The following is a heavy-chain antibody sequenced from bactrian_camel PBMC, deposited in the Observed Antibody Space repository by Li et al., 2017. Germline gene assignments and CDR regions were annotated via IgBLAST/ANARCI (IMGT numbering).Heavy chain of an antibody. CDR1: GYTYSSYC. D-gene: IGHD3*01. Sequence: HVQLVESGGGSVQAGGSLRLSCVVSGYTYSSYCMGWFRQAPGKDREGVAAIRSGAEPHYADSVKDRFTVTLDNAKDTVYLQMYDLKPEDTATYYCAADQWRDGDCNPGSWDRMDLWGEGTQVTVS. V-gene: IGHV3S53*01. J-gene: IGHJ7*01. CDR2: IRSGAEP.